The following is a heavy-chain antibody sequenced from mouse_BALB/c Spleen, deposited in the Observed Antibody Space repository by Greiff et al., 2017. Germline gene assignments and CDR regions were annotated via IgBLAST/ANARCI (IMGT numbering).Heavy chain of an antibody. Sequence: VQLQQSGPSLVKPSQTLSLTCSVTGDSITSGYWNWIRKFPGNKLEYMGYISYSGSTYYNPSLKSRISITRDTSKNQYYLQLNSVTTEDTATYYCARSAYYDYIWYFDVWGAGTTVTVSS. CDR1: GDSITSGY. CDR2: ISYSGST. J-gene: IGHJ1*01. D-gene: IGHD2-4*01. V-gene: IGHV3-8*02. CDR3: ARSAYYDYIWYFDV.